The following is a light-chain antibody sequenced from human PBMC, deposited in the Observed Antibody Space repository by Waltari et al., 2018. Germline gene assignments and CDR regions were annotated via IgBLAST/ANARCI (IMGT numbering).Light chain of an antibody. Sequence: QSMLTQPPSVSGAPGQPVTIPCIGGSSNIGAGYDVHWYQQLPQTAPNLLIYASTNRPSGISDLFSGSKSGTSASLVITGLQIEDEAVYYCQSYDTRLSASVIFGGGTELTVL. V-gene: IGLV1-40*01. J-gene: IGLJ2*01. CDR1: SSNIGAGYD. CDR3: QSYDTRLSASVI. CDR2: AST.